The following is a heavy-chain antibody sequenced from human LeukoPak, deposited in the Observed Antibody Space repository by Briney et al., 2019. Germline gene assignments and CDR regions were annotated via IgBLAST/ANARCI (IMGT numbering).Heavy chain of an antibody. CDR1: GYTFTSYA. J-gene: IGHJ4*02. D-gene: IGHD2-21*02. V-gene: IGHV1-3*01. CDR2: INAGNGNT. Sequence: ASVKVSCKASGYTFTSYAMHWVRQAPGQRLEWMGWINAGNGNTKYSQKFQGRVTITRDTSASTAYMELSSLRSEDTAVYYCARDQGIVVVTATLSYWGQGTLVTVSS. CDR3: ARDQGIVVVTATLSY.